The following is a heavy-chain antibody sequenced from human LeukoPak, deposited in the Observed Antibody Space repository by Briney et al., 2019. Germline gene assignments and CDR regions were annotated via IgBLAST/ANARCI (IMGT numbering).Heavy chain of an antibody. CDR3: ARNFMGAFSAFDS. CDR2: VYYSGST. J-gene: IGHJ4*02. CDR1: RDSLCDYY. D-gene: IGHD1-26*01. Sequence: PSETLSLTPTVSRDSLCDYYWSWLRHAPQEGLGWIGYVYYSGSTNYNPSLMSRVTISVDTSKNQFSLNLRSVTAADTAVYYCARNFMGAFSAFDSWGGGTLVSVSS. V-gene: IGHV4-59*01.